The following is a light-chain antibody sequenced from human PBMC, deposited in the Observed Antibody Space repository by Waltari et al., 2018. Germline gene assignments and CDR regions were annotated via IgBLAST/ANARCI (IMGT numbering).Light chain of an antibody. CDR2: VNSDGSH. V-gene: IGLV4-69*02. CDR3: QTGGHGTWV. CDR1: SGHSSNV. Sequence: QLVLTQSPSASASLGASVKLTCTLSSGHSSNVIAWHQQQPEKGPRFLMKVNSDGSHSKGDGFPDGFSGSSSGAERYLTISSLQSEDEADYYCQTGGHGTWVFGGGTKLTVL. J-gene: IGLJ3*02.